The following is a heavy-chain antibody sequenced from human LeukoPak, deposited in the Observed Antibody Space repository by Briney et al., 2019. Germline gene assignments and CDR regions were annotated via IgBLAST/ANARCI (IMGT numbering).Heavy chain of an antibody. CDR1: GYTFTGYY. Sequence: ASVKVSCKASGYTFTGYYMHWVRQAPGQGLEWMGWINPNSGGTKYAQKFQGRVTMTRDTSISTAYMELSSLTSDDTAVYYCARELINFHDHTNTGFFDSWGQGTLVTVSS. CDR2: INPNSGGT. V-gene: IGHV1-2*02. D-gene: IGHD1-14*01. CDR3: ARELINFHDHTNTGFFDS. J-gene: IGHJ4*03.